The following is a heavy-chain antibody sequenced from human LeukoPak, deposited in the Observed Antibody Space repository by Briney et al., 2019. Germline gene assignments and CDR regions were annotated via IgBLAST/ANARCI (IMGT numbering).Heavy chain of an antibody. CDR3: ARRGYSNYIPRGWSDP. CDR1: GGSISSSSFY. Sequence: SETLSLTCTVSGGSISSSSFYWGWIRQPPGKGLEWIGSIYYSGTTYYNPSLKSRVTMSVDTSKNQFSLKLTSVTAADTAVFYCARRGYSNYIPRGWSDPWGQGTLVTVSS. V-gene: IGHV4-39*07. J-gene: IGHJ5*02. CDR2: IYYSGTT. D-gene: IGHD4-11*01.